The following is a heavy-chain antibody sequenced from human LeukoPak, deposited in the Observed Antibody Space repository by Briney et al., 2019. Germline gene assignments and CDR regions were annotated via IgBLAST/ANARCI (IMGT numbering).Heavy chain of an antibody. CDR3: ARANIPNWGISPDFDY. D-gene: IGHD7-27*01. CDR1: GYTFTSYD. CDR2: MNPNSGNT. Sequence: ASVKVSCKASGYTFTSYDIHWVRQATGQGLEWMGWMNPNSGNTGYAQKFQGRVTMTRNTSISTAYMELSSLRSEDTAVYYCARANIPNWGISPDFDYWGQGTLVTVSS. V-gene: IGHV1-8*01. J-gene: IGHJ4*02.